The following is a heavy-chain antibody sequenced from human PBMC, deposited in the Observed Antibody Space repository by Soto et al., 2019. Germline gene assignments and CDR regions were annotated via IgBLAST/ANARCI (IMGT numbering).Heavy chain of an antibody. J-gene: IGHJ4*02. D-gene: IGHD1-7*01. CDR3: ARDRETTFFDY. Sequence: SETLSLTWTVSGGSIGSGGYYLIWIRQHPGKGLEWIGYIYYSGSTYYNPSLKSRVTISVDTSKNQFSLKLSSVTAADTAVYYCARDRETTFFDYWGQGTLVTVSS. CDR2: IYYSGST. CDR1: GGSIGSGGYY. V-gene: IGHV4-31*02.